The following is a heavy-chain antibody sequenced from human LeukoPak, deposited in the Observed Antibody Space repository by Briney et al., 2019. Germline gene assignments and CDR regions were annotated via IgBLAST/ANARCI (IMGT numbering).Heavy chain of an antibody. Sequence: GGSLRLSCVASGFTFGKYWMSWVRQAPGEGLEWVANIKLDGSEKNYVDSVKGRFTISRDNTKNSLYLQMNSLRAEDTAVFYCARDQYDTWSRRGNFDSWGQGTLVIVSS. CDR2: IKLDGSEK. V-gene: IGHV3-7*03. J-gene: IGHJ4*02. CDR3: ARDQYDTWSRRGNFDS. D-gene: IGHD3-3*01. CDR1: GFTFGKYW.